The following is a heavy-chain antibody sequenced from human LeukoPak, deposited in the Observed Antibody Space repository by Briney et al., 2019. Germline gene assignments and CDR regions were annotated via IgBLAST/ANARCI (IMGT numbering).Heavy chain of an antibody. CDR1: GYTFTGYY. CDR2: INPNSGGT. CDR3: ARDGIEIVVVPAAIHGHNWFDP. D-gene: IGHD2-2*01. J-gene: IGHJ5*02. Sequence: ASVKVSCKASGYTFTGYYMHWVRQAPGQGLEWMGWINPNSGGTNYTQKFQGRVTMTRDTSISTAYMELRSLRSDDTAVYYCARDGIEIVVVPAAIHGHNWFDPWGQGTLVTVSS. V-gene: IGHV1-2*02.